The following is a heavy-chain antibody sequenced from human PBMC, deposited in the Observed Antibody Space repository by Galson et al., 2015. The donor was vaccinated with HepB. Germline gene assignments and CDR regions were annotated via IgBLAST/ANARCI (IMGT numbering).Heavy chain of an antibody. CDR1: GYTFTSYA. D-gene: IGHD3-10*02. V-gene: IGHV7-4-1*02. CDR3: ARGGSVRGVIWFKSYGMDV. Sequence: SVKVSCKASGYTFTSYAMNWVRQAPGQGLEWMGWINTNTGNPTYAQGFTGRFVFSLDTSVSTAYLQISSLKAEDTAVYYCARGGSVRGVIWFKSYGMDVWGQGTTVTVSS. J-gene: IGHJ6*02. CDR2: INTNTGNP.